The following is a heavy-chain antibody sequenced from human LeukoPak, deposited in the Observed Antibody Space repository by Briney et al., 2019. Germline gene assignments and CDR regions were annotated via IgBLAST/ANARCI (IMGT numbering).Heavy chain of an antibody. CDR3: TRDAPFSGHPTADFDY. Sequence: GGSLRLSCTASGFTFGDYAMSWVRQAPGKGLEWVGFIRSKAYGGTTEYAASVKGRFTISRDDSKSIAYLQMNSLKTEDTAVYYCTRDAPFSGHPTADFDYWGQGTLVTVSS. CDR2: IRSKAYGGTT. V-gene: IGHV3-49*04. CDR1: GFTFGDYA. J-gene: IGHJ4*02.